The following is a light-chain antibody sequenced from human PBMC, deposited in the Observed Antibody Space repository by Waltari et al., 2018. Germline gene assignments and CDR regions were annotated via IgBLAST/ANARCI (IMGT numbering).Light chain of an antibody. V-gene: IGLV2-8*01. Sequence: QSALTQPPSASGSPGQSVTISCPGTSSDVGVYNYVPWYQQHPGKAPKLMIYEVSKRPSGVPDRFSGSKSGNTASLTVSGLQAEDEADYYCSSYAGSNDVAFGGGTKLSVL. CDR1: SSDVGVYNY. J-gene: IGLJ2*01. CDR3: SSYAGSNDVA. CDR2: EVS.